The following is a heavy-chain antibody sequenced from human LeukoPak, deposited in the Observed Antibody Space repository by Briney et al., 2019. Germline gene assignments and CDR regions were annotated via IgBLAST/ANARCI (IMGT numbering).Heavy chain of an antibody. CDR1: GGTFSSYA. CDR3: ARDQGQKYFQH. V-gene: IGHV1-69*05. CDR2: IIPIFGTA. Sequence: GASVKVSCKASGGTFSSYAISWVRQAPGQGLEWMGGIIPIFGTANYAQKFQGRVTITTDESTSTAYMELSSLRSEDTAMYYCARDQGQKYFQHWGQGTLVTVSS. J-gene: IGHJ1*01.